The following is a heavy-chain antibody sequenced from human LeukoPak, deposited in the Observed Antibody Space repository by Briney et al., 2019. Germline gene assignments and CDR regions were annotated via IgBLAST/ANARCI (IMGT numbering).Heavy chain of an antibody. D-gene: IGHD6-6*01. V-gene: IGHV1-2*02. J-gene: IGHJ4*02. Sequence: ASVKVSCKASGYTFTGYYIHWVRQAPGQGLEWMGWINPNGGGTNYAQKFQGRVTMTRDTSISTAYMELSRLRSDDTAVYYCAREISGQLANDYWGQGTLVTVSS. CDR1: GYTFTGYY. CDR3: AREISGQLANDY. CDR2: INPNGGGT.